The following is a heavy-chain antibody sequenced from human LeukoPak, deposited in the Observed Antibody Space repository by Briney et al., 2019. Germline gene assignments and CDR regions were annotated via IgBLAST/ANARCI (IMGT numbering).Heavy chain of an antibody. CDR2: INPNSGGT. D-gene: IGHD2-21*01. J-gene: IGHJ3*02. Sequence: ASVKVSCKASGYTFTGYYMHWVRQAPGQGLEWMGWINPNSGGTNYAQRFQGRVTMTRDTSISTAYMELGRLRSDDTAVYYCARGAYCGGDCYLGAFDICGQGTMVTVSS. CDR1: GYTFTGYY. V-gene: IGHV1-2*02. CDR3: ARGAYCGGDCYLGAFDI.